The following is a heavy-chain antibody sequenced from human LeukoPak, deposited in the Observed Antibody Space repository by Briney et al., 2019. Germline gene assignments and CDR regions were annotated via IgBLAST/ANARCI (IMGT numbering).Heavy chain of an antibody. CDR1: GGSISSYY. V-gene: IGHV4-4*07. Sequence: SETLSLTCTVSGGSISSYYWSWIRQPAGKGLEWIGRIYTSGSTNYNPSLKSRVTMSVDTSKNQFSLKLSSVTAADTAVYYCARGPYYYDSSGYLYYGMDVWGQGTTVTVSS. D-gene: IGHD3-22*01. CDR3: ARGPYYYDSSGYLYYGMDV. J-gene: IGHJ6*02. CDR2: IYTSGST.